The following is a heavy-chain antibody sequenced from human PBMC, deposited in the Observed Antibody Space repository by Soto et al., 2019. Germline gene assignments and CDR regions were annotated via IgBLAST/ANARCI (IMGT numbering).Heavy chain of an antibody. J-gene: IGHJ4*02. CDR1: GGTFSSYA. CDR2: IIPILTTT. V-gene: IGHV1-69*12. D-gene: IGHD1-26*01. CDR3: ARNAKGLEWELGPFDY. Sequence: QVQLVQSGAEVKKPGSSVKVSCKASGGTFSSYAITWVRQAPGQGLEWMGGIIPILTTTKYAQKFQGRVTITADESTSTAYMELSSLRSEDTAVYYCARNAKGLEWELGPFDYWGQGTLVTVSS.